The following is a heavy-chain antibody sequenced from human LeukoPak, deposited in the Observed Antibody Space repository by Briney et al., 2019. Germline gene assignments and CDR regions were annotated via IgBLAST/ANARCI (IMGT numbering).Heavy chain of an antibody. CDR3: ANDRDPVLRYFDWLFTPYFDY. CDR1: GFTFSSYG. V-gene: IGHV3-23*01. Sequence: GGTLRLSCAASGFTFSSYGMSWVRQAPGKGLEWVSAISGSGGSTYYADSVKGRFTISRDNSKNTLYLQMNSLRAEDTAVYYCANDRDPVLRYFDWLFTPYFDYWGQGTLVTVSS. CDR2: ISGSGGST. D-gene: IGHD3-9*01. J-gene: IGHJ4*02.